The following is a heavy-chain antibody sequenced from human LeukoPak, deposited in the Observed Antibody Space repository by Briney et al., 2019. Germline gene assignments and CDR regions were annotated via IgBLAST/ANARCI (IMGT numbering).Heavy chain of an antibody. D-gene: IGHD3-10*01. CDR3: ARDGDGSGIMDV. CDR2: INPNNGGT. J-gene: IGHJ6*03. V-gene: IGHV1-2*02. CDR1: GYTFTGYY. Sequence: ASVKVSCTASGYTFTGYYIHWVRQAPGQGLEWMGWINPNNGGTNYAQKFQGRVTMTRDTSISTAYMELNRLTSDDTAVYYCARDGDGSGIMDVWGKGTTVTVSS.